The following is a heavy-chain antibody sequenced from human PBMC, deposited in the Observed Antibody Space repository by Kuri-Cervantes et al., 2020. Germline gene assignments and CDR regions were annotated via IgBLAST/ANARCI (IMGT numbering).Heavy chain of an antibody. D-gene: IGHD3-3*01. J-gene: IGHJ3*02. Sequence: SVKVSCKASGGTFSSYAISWVRQAPGQGLEWMGGIIPIFGTANYAQKFQGRVTITTDESTSTAYMELRSLRSDDTAVYYCARWRPPTVEWLLYFAFDIWGQGTMVTVSS. CDR1: GGTFSSYA. CDR2: IIPIFGTA. CDR3: ARWRPPTVEWLLYFAFDI. V-gene: IGHV1-69*05.